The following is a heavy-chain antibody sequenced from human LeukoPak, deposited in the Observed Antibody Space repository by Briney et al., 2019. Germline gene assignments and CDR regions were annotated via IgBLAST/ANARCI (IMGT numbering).Heavy chain of an antibody. J-gene: IGHJ3*02. Sequence: SETLSLTCTVSGGSISSYYWSWIRQPPGKGLEWIGYIYYSGSTNYNPSLKSRVTISVDTSKNQFSLKLSSVTAADTAVYYCARSGGVGGSYCYAFDIWGQGTMVTVSS. CDR1: GGSISSYY. CDR2: IYYSGST. V-gene: IGHV4-59*08. CDR3: ARSGGVGGSYCYAFDI. D-gene: IGHD1-26*01.